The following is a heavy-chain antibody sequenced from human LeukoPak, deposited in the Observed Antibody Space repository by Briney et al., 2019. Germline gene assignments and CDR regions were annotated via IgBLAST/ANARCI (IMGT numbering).Heavy chain of an antibody. V-gene: IGHV1-2*04. CDR3: ARHLGSGYDGGAFDI. D-gene: IGHD5-12*01. J-gene: IGHJ3*02. CDR1: GYTLTELS. CDR2: INPNSGGT. Sequence: ASVKVSCKVSGYTLTELSMHWVRQAPGQGLEWMGWINPNSGGTNYAQKFQGWVTMTRDTSISTAYMELSRLRSDDMAVYYCARHLGSGYDGGAFDIWGQGTMVTVSS.